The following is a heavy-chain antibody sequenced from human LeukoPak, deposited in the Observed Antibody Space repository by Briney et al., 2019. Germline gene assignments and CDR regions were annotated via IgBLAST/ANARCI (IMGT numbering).Heavy chain of an antibody. D-gene: IGHD6-13*01. CDR3: ARTTEAHSWRTRYYDYYMDV. CDR1: GGSTSSSGNY. V-gene: IGHV4-39*07. Sequence: SETLSLTCTASGGSTSSSGNYWGWIRQPPGKGLEWIGSIYYSGNTYYSPSLKSRVTISVDTAKNQFSLKLSSVTAADTAVYYCARTTEAHSWRTRYYDYYMDVWGKGTTVTVSS. CDR2: IYYSGNT. J-gene: IGHJ6*03.